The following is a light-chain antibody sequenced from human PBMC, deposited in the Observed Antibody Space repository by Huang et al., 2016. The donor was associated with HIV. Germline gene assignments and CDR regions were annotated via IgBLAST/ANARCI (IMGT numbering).Light chain of an antibody. Sequence: ESVLTQSPATLSLSPGERATLSGRASQSVSSFLAWYQQKPVQAPRLLIYDSSNRATGIPARFSGSGSGTDFTLTISSLEPEDFAVYYCQQRSNWYTFGQGTKLEIK. J-gene: IGKJ2*01. CDR2: DSS. CDR1: QSVSSF. V-gene: IGKV3-11*01. CDR3: QQRSNWYT.